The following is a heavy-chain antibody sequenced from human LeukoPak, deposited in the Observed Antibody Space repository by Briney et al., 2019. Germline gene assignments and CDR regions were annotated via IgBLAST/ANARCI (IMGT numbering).Heavy chain of an antibody. CDR1: GYTFTSYG. J-gene: IGHJ6*02. CDR3: ARDPRTTIDYYYYGMDV. D-gene: IGHD4-11*01. V-gene: IGHV1-18*01. Sequence: ASVKVSCKASGYTFTSYGISWVRQAPGQGLEWMGWISAYNGNTNCAQKLQGRVTMTTDTSTSTAYMELRSLRSDDTAVYYCARDPRTTIDYYYYGMDVWGQGTTVTVSS. CDR2: ISAYNGNT.